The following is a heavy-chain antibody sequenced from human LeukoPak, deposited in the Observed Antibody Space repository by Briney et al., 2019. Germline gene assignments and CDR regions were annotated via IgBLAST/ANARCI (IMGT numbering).Heavy chain of an antibody. J-gene: IGHJ4*02. CDR2: IVSSSANI. Sequence: GGSLRLSCAASGFTFTNYGMNWVRQAPGKGLEWVSSIVSSSANIYYADSVKGRFTISRDNAKNSVYLQMNSLRVEDTAVYYCARGPCGGDCYDYWGQGNLVTVSS. V-gene: IGHV3-21*01. D-gene: IGHD2-21*01. CDR1: GFTFTNYG. CDR3: ARGPCGGDCYDY.